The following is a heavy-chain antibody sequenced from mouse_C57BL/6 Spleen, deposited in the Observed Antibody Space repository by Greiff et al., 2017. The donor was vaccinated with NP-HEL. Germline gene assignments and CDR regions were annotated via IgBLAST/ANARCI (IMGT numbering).Heavy chain of an antibody. V-gene: IGHV1-82*01. CDR1: GYAFSSSW. D-gene: IGHD1-1*01. Sequence: LVESGPELVKPGASVKISCKASGYAFSSSWMNWVKQRPGKGLEWIGRIYPGDGDTNYNGKFKGKATLTADKSSSTAYMQLSSLTSEDSAVYFCAKGGNYYGSSPVDYWGQGTTLTVSS. J-gene: IGHJ2*01. CDR2: IYPGDGDT. CDR3: AKGGNYYGSSPVDY.